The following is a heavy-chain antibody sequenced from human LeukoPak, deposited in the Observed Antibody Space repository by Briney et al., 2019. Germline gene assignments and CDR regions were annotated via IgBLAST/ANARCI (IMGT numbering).Heavy chain of an antibody. Sequence: SETLSLTCTVSGGSISSYYWSWIQQPPGKGLEWIGYIYYSGSTNYNPSLKSRVTISVDTSKNQFSLKLSSVTAADTAVYYCAREVGDDSSGLWRGYYFDYWGQGTLVTVSS. CDR2: IYYSGST. J-gene: IGHJ4*02. V-gene: IGHV4-59*01. D-gene: IGHD3-22*01. CDR3: AREVGDDSSGLWRGYYFDY. CDR1: GGSISSYY.